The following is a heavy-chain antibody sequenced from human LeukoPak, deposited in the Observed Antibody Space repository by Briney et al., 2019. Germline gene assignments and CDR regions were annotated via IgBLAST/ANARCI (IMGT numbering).Heavy chain of an antibody. J-gene: IGHJ4*02. CDR2: IYSGGGT. CDR3: ARDSSGPSY. Sequence: PGGSLRLSCAASGFTFSSYWMSWVRQAPGKGLEWVSVIYSGGGTYYADFVKGRFTISRDNSKNTLYLQMNSLRAEDTAVYFCARDSSGPSYWGQGTLVTVSS. CDR1: GFTFSSYW. V-gene: IGHV3-53*01. D-gene: IGHD1-26*01.